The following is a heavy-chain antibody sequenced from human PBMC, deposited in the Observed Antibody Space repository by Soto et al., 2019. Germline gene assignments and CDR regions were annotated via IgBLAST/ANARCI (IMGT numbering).Heavy chain of an antibody. V-gene: IGHV4-34*01. CDR3: ARGRAYYYDSSGYYYDY. CDR2: INHSGST. Sequence: QVQLQQWGAGLLKPSETLSLTCAVYGGSFSGYYWSWIRQPPGKGLEWIGEINHSGSTNYNPSLKSRFTISVDTSKNQFSLKLSSVTAADTAVYYCARGRAYYYDSSGYYYDYWGQGTLVTVSS. CDR1: GGSFSGYY. J-gene: IGHJ4*02. D-gene: IGHD3-22*01.